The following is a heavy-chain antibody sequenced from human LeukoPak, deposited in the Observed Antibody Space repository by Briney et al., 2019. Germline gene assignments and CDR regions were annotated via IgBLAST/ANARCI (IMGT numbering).Heavy chain of an antibody. Sequence: GGSLRLSCAASGFTFDDYAMHWVRQAPGKGLEWVSGISWNSGSIGYADSVKGRFTISRDNAKNSLYLQMSSLRAEDTALYYCAKGGFLEWLSNWFDPWGQGTLVTVSS. D-gene: IGHD3-3*01. J-gene: IGHJ5*02. CDR2: ISWNSGSI. CDR1: GFTFDDYA. CDR3: AKGGFLEWLSNWFDP. V-gene: IGHV3-9*01.